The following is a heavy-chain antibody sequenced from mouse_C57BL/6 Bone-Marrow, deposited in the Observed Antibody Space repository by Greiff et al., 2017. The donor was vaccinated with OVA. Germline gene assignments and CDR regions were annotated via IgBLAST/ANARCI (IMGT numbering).Heavy chain of an antibody. J-gene: IGHJ1*03. Sequence: QVHVKQSGAELARPGASVKLSCKASGYTFTSYGISWVKQRTGQGLEWIGEIYPRSGNTYYNEKFKGKATLTADKSSSTAYMELRSLTSEDSAVYFCAREGYYGSSYGYFDVWGTGTTVTVSS. CDR1: GYTFTSYG. CDR3: AREGYYGSSYGYFDV. V-gene: IGHV1-81*01. D-gene: IGHD1-1*01. CDR2: IYPRSGNT.